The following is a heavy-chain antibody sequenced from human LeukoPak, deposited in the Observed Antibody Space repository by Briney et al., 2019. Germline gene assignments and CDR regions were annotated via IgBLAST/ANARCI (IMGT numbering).Heavy chain of an antibody. CDR1: GFTFTSYA. V-gene: IGHV3-23*01. D-gene: IGHD7-27*01. Sequence: PGGSQRLSCAASGFTFTSYAMSWVRQAPGKGLEWVSAISGGGLSTYYADSVKGRFTISRDNSKTTLFLQMNSLRAEDTAVYYCAKIDSSSLGPQGSWGQGTLVTVSS. CDR3: AKIDSSSLGPQGS. CDR2: ISGGGLST. J-gene: IGHJ5*02.